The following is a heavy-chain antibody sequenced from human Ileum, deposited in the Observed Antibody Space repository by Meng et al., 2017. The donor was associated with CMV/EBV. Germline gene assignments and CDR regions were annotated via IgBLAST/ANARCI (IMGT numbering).Heavy chain of an antibody. CDR3: ARDLGSTASGLATLY. Sequence: LQGPEPGQGEAWGTLSPTPTVSGYSISSSHWGWIRPPPGKGLECIVYIYYTGTTNYNPSLTSRVTISVDKSRNQFSLKLTSVTAADTAIYYCARDLGSTASGLATLYWGQGTLVTVSS. CDR1: GYSISSSH. V-gene: IGHV4-59*12. CDR2: IYYTGTT. J-gene: IGHJ4*02. D-gene: IGHD1-7*01.